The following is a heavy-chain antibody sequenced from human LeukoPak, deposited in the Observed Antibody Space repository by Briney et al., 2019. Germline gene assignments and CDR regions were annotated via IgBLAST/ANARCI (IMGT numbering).Heavy chain of an antibody. CDR1: GGSINTYS. D-gene: IGHD2-8*02. CDR3: ATGSYSGGFDN. Sequence: PSETLSLTCTVSGGSINTYSGSWSRQPAGKGREWIGLIDNTGTTDYSPPLKSRFTLSVDTSKNQFSLKLTSVTAADTAVYYCATGSYSGGFDNWGQGTLVIVSS. V-gene: IGHV4-4*07. J-gene: IGHJ4*02. CDR2: IDNTGTT.